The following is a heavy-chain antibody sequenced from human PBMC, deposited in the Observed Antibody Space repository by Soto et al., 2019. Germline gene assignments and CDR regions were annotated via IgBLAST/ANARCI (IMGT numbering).Heavy chain of an antibody. J-gene: IGHJ4*02. CDR3: ARRGGGVGAAKNEFDY. CDR1: GGTFSSYT. Sequence: QVQLVQSGAEVKKPGSSVKVSCKASGGTFSSYTISWVRQAPGQGLEWMGRIIPILGIANYAQKFQGRVTITADKSTSTAYMELSSLRSEDTAVYYCARRGGGVGAAKNEFDYWGQGTLVTVSS. CDR2: IIPILGIA. D-gene: IGHD3-16*01. V-gene: IGHV1-69*02.